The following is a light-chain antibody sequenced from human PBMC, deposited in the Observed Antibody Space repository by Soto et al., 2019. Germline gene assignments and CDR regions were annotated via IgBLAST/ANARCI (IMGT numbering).Light chain of an antibody. V-gene: IGKV3D-15*01. Sequence: EIVLTRSPAILSVSPGERATLSCRASQSISRSLAWYQQKPGQAPRLLIYGASSRAAGIPDRFSGSGSGTEFTLTISSLQSEDFAVYYCQQYNNWPPTFGQGTKV. CDR2: GAS. CDR1: QSISRS. CDR3: QQYNNWPPT. J-gene: IGKJ1*01.